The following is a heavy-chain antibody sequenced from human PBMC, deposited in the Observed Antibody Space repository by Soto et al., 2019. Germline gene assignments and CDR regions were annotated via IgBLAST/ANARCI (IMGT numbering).Heavy chain of an antibody. D-gene: IGHD1-26*01. CDR2: ISATGSNT. V-gene: IGHV3-23*01. J-gene: IGHJ3*01. CDR1: GFTFSTYP. Sequence: EVQLLESGGGLVHPGGSLRLSCADSGFTFSTYPMTWIRQAPGTGLELVSTISATGSNTYYADTAKGRFTISRDNSKNTLYLHTNGLRLEDTAIYYCANSRFAGSHPAGAFERLGQWTMGSVSA. CDR3: ANSRFAGSHPAGAFER.